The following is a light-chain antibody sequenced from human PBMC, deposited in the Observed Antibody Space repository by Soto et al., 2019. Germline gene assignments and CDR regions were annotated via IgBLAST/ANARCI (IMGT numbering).Light chain of an antibody. CDR1: SSDVGSYNL. CDR2: EVT. V-gene: IGLV2-23*02. J-gene: IGLJ1*01. CDR3: CSYAGNNTYV. Sequence: QSVLTQPASVSGSPGQSITISCTGTSSDVGSYNLVSWCQQHPGKAPKLMIYEVTKRPSGVSSRFSGSKSGNTASLTISGLQAEDEADYYCCSYAGNNTYVFGTGTKVTVL.